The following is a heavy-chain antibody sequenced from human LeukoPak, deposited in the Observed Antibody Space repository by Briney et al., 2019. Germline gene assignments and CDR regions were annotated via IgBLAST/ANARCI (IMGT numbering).Heavy chain of an antibody. CDR1: GFTFRTDW. CDR3: AREWN. J-gene: IGHJ4*02. Sequence: PGGCLTLSCVASGFTFRTDWMSWVRRAPGKGPEWVASIKHDGSEKYYVDSVKGRFTISTDNAKNSLYLQMNSLRAEDTAVYYCAREWNWGQGSLVTVSS. CDR2: IKHDGSEK. V-gene: IGHV3-7*01.